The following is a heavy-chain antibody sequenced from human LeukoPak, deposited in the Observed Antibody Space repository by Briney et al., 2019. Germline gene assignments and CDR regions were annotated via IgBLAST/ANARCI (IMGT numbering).Heavy chain of an antibody. CDR1: GFTFSDAW. D-gene: IGHD2-2*01. Sequence: GGSLRLSCAASGFTFSDAWMSWVRQAPGKGLEWVGRIKSKTDGGTTDYAAPVKGRFTISRDDSKNTLYLQMNSLRAEDTAVYYCARDPYCSSTSCYEGRGMDVWGQGTTVTVSS. J-gene: IGHJ6*02. V-gene: IGHV3-15*01. CDR3: ARDPYCSSTSCYEGRGMDV. CDR2: IKSKTDGGTT.